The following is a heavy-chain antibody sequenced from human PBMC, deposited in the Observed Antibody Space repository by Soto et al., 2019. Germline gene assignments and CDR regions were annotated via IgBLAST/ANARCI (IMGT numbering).Heavy chain of an antibody. CDR3: AKGVEMATITNAFDI. V-gene: IGHV3-30*18. D-gene: IGHD5-12*01. CDR1: GFTFSSYG. CDR2: ISYDGSNK. J-gene: IGHJ3*02. Sequence: QVQLVESGGGVVQPGRSLRLSCAASGFTFSSYGMHWVRQAPGKGLEWLAVISYDGSNKYYADSVKGRFTISRDNSKNTLYLQMNSLRAEDTAVYYCAKGVEMATITNAFDIWGQGTMVTVSS.